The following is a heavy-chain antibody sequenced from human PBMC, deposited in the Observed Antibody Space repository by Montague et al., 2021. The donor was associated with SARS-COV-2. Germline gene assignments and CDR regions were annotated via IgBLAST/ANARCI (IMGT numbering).Heavy chain of an antibody. V-gene: IGHV3-33*01. CDR3: ARRSTVEGLSPNSYDY. CDR1: GFTFSSFG. D-gene: IGHD4-23*01. J-gene: IGHJ4*02. Sequence: SLRLSCAASGFTFSSFGMHWVRQAPGKGLEWVALIWYHGRNEDYADSVKGRFTISRDNSQNTLFLQMNSLRVEDTGVYYCARRSTVEGLSPNSYDYWGRGTLVTISS. CDR2: IWYHGRNE.